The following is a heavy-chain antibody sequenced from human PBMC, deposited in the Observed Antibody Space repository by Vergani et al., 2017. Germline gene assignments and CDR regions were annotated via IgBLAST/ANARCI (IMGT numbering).Heavy chain of an antibody. CDR3: ARDLFYYDSSGYYSGFFDY. J-gene: IGHJ4*02. V-gene: IGHV3-21*01. Sequence: EVQLVESGGGLVKPGGSLRLSCAASGFTVSSYSMNWVRQAPGKGLEWVSSISSSSSYIYYADSVKGRFTISRDNAKNSLYLQMNSLRAEDTAVYYCARDLFYYDSSGYYSGFFDYWGQGTLVTVSS. D-gene: IGHD3-22*01. CDR2: ISSSSSYI. CDR1: GFTVSSYS.